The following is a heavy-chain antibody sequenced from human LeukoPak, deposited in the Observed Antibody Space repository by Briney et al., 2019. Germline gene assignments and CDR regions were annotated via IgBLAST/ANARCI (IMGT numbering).Heavy chain of an antibody. CDR1: GGSISSHH. CDR2: IYVRGIP. Sequence: SETLSLTCTVSGGSISSHHWSWFRQPPGKGLEWIGHIYVRGIPNYNPSLKSRVSMSLDTSENQFSLKLTSVTAADTAVYYCAKHATRPPQLLYNMDVWGKGTTVTVSS. V-gene: IGHV4-4*07. CDR3: AKHATRPPQLLYNMDV. D-gene: IGHD6-6*01. J-gene: IGHJ6*03.